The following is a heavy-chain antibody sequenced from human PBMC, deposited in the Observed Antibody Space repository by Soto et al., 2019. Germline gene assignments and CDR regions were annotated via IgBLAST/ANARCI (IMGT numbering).Heavy chain of an antibody. J-gene: IGHJ5*02. D-gene: IGHD1-26*01. CDR3: ARSSGGNFGIIIEGTNWFAP. V-gene: IGHV1-18*01. CDR1: GYTFTSYG. Sequence: GASVKVSCKASGYTFTSYGISWVRQAPGQGLEWMGVINPHGGSTAYAQKFKGRVTLTRDTSASTVYMEVSSLTSEDTAMYYCARSSGGNFGIIIEGTNWFAPWGKGTLVTVSS. CDR2: INPHGGST.